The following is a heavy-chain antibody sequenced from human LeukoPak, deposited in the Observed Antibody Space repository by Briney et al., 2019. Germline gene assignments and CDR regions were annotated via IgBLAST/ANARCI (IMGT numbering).Heavy chain of an antibody. CDR3: ARRGPTYSSGLDY. V-gene: IGHV1-69*13. D-gene: IGHD3-22*01. CDR1: GGTFSSYA. J-gene: IGHJ4*02. Sequence: SVKVSCKASGGTFSSYAISWVRQAPGQGLEWMGGIIPIFGTANYAQKFQGRVTITADESSSTAYMELSSLRSEDTAVYYCARRGPTYSSGLDYWGQGTLVTVSS. CDR2: IIPIFGTA.